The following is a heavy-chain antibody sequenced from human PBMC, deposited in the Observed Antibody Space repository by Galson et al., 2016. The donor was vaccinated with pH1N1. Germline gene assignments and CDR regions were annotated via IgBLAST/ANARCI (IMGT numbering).Heavy chain of an antibody. CDR3: VRAVGAMEAY. Sequence: SLRLSCAGSGFTFSSYWMHWVRQAPGKGLEWVANINQDGSEKYYEDSVKGRFTISRDNAKNSLYLQMNSLRAEDTAVYYCVRAVGAMEAYWGQGTLVTVSS. D-gene: IGHD2-15*01. V-gene: IGHV3-7*01. J-gene: IGHJ4*02. CDR1: GFTFSSYW. CDR2: INQDGSEK.